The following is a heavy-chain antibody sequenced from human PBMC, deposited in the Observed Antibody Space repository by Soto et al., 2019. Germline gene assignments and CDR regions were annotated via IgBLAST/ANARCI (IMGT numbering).Heavy chain of an antibody. CDR3: ARGIDIVVVPAATASDY. Sequence: QVQLVESGGGVVQPGRSLRLSCAASGFTFSSYGMHWVRQAPGKGLEWVAVIWYDGSNKYYADSVKGRFTISRDNSKNTLYLQMNSLRAEDMAVYYCARGIDIVVVPAATASDYWGQGTLVTVSS. CDR2: IWYDGSNK. V-gene: IGHV3-33*01. D-gene: IGHD2-2*01. J-gene: IGHJ4*02. CDR1: GFTFSSYG.